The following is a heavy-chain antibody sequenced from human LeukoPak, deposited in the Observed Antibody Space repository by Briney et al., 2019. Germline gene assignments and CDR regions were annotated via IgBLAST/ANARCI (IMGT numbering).Heavy chain of an antibody. J-gene: IGHJ4*02. Sequence: GGSLRLSCAASGFTFSSYSMNWVRQAPGKGLEWVSSISSSSSYIYYADSVKGRFTISRDNAKNSLYLQTNSLRAEDTAVYYCAGTLQSSSPYYFDYWGQGTLVTVSS. CDR2: ISSSSSYI. D-gene: IGHD6-13*01. CDR3: AGTLQSSSPYYFDY. V-gene: IGHV3-21*01. CDR1: GFTFSSYS.